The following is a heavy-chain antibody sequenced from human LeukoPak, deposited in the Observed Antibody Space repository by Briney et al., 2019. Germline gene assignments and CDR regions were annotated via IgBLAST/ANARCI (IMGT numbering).Heavy chain of an antibody. D-gene: IGHD5-18*01. Sequence: GGSLRLSCAASGFTFSSYWMSWVRQAPGKGREWVANIKQDGSEKYYVESVKCRFTISRDTAKNSLYLQMNSLRAEDTAVYYCARTDVDTAMDHYYYYGMDVWGQGTTVTVSS. CDR1: GFTFSSYW. CDR2: IKQDGSEK. J-gene: IGHJ6*02. V-gene: IGHV3-7*01. CDR3: ARTDVDTAMDHYYYYGMDV.